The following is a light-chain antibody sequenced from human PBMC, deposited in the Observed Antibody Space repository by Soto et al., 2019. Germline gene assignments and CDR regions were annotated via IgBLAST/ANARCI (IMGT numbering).Light chain of an antibody. CDR3: QSYDSSLSGYVV. V-gene: IGLV1-40*01. Sequence: QSVLTQPPSVSGAPGQRVTISCTGSSSNIGAGYDVHWYQQLPGTAPKLLIYGNSNRPSGVPDRFSGSKSGTSASLAITGLQAEDEADYCCQSYDSSLSGYVVFGGGTKLTLL. CDR2: GNS. CDR1: SSNIGAGYD. J-gene: IGLJ2*01.